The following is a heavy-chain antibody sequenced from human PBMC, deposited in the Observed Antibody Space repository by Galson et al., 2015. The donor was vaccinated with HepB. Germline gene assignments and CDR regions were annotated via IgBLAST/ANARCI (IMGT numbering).Heavy chain of an antibody. Sequence: SVKVSCKASGYTFNLYYMHWVRQAPGQGLEWMGIINPSGPSTGYAEKFEDRVTMTRDMSTSTVYMELSGLRSGDTAVYYCARGPWKERSRGTFDSGARGPL. D-gene: IGHD1-1*01. CDR3: ARGPWKERSRGTFDS. J-gene: IGHJ4*02. CDR2: INPSGPST. CDR1: GYTFNLYY. V-gene: IGHV1-46*02.